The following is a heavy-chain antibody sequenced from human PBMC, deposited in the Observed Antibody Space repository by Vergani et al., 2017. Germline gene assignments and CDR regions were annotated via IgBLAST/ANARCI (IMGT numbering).Heavy chain of an antibody. Sequence: EVQLVESGGGLVQPGGSLKLSCAASGFTFSGSAMHWVRQASGKGLEWVGRIRSKANSYAKVYAASVKGRFTISRDDSKNTAYLQMNSLKTEDTAVYYCTRHDDYDYVWGSYRHFDYWGQGTLVTVSS. D-gene: IGHD3-16*02. V-gene: IGHV3-73*01. J-gene: IGHJ4*02. CDR3: TRHDDYDYVWGSYRHFDY. CDR1: GFTFSGSA. CDR2: IRSKANSYAK.